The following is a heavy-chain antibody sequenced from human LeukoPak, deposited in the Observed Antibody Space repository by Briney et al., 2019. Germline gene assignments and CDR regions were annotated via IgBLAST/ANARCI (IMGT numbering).Heavy chain of an antibody. V-gene: IGHV1-3*01. CDR2: INAGNGNT. J-gene: IGHJ6*02. D-gene: IGHD3-22*01. CDR1: GYTFASYA. CDR3: ARATYYYDSSGYYQPYYYYYYGMDV. Sequence: VASVKVSCKASGYTFASYAMHWVRQAPGQRLEWMGWINAGNGNTKYSQKFQGRVTITRDTSASTAYMELSSLGSEDTAVYYCARATYYYDSSGYYQPYYYYYYGMDVWGQGTTVTVSS.